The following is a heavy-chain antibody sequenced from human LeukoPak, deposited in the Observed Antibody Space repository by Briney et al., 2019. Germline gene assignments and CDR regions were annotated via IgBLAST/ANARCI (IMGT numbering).Heavy chain of an antibody. Sequence: GGSLRLSCAASGFTFSSYGMHWVRQAPGKGLEWLSYITGNSDTIYYANSVKGRFTISRDNAKNSLFLQMNSLRTEDTAVYYCARSSGNFDYWGQGTLVTVSS. D-gene: IGHD3-10*01. CDR1: GFTFSSYG. J-gene: IGHJ4*02. CDR3: ARSSGNFDY. CDR2: ITGNSDTI. V-gene: IGHV3-48*01.